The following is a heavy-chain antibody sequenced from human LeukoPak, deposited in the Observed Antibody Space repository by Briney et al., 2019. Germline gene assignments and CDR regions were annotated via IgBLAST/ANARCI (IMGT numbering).Heavy chain of an antibody. CDR1: GFTFSSYA. CDR2: IRDSGTT. CDR3: ARDHDFAFDN. Sequence: GGSLRLSCAASGFTFSSYAMSWVRQAPGKGLEWISHIRDSGTTDYADSVKGRFTISRDNAKNSLYLQLSSLRAEDTAVYYCARDHDFAFDNWGQGTLVTVSS. J-gene: IGHJ4*02. V-gene: IGHV3-48*01. D-gene: IGHD2-21*02.